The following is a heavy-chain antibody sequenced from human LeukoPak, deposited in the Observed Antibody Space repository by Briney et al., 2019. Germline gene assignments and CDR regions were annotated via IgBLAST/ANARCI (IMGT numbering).Heavy chain of an antibody. CDR3: ARLLGRCYYYMDV. CDR2: IYYSGST. D-gene: IGHD3-10*01. J-gene: IGHJ6*03. Sequence: PSETLSLTCTVSGGSISSSSYYWGWIRQPPGKGLEWIGSIYYSGSTYYNPSLKSRVTISVDTSKNQFSLKLNSVTAADTAVYSCARLLGRCYYYMDVWGKGTTVTVSS. CDR1: GGSISSSSYY. V-gene: IGHV4-39*01.